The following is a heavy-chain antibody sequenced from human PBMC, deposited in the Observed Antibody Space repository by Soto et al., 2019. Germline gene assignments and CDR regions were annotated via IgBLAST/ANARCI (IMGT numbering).Heavy chain of an antibody. D-gene: IGHD3-10*01. CDR1: GGSISSYY. V-gene: IGHV4-59*01. CDR3: ARDSMVRGYYGMDV. J-gene: IGHJ6*02. CDR2: IYYSGST. Sequence: QVQLQESGPGLVKPSETLSLTYTVSGGSISSYYWSWIRQPPGKGLEWIGYIYYSGSTNYNPSLKSRVTISVDTSKNQFSLKLSSVTAADTAVYYCARDSMVRGYYGMDVWGQGTTVTVSS.